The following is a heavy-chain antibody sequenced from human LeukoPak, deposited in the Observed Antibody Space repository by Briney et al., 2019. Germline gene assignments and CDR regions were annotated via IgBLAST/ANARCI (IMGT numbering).Heavy chain of an antibody. Sequence: GGSLRLSCAASGFTFSSYAMNWVRQAPGKGLEWISYIRSTSSTIYHADSVKGRFTISRDNAKNSLYLQMNSLRAEDTALYYCARGGDYPFDYWGQGTLVTVSS. CDR3: ARGGDYPFDY. CDR1: GFTFSSYA. J-gene: IGHJ4*02. CDR2: IRSTSSTI. D-gene: IGHD4-17*01. V-gene: IGHV3-48*01.